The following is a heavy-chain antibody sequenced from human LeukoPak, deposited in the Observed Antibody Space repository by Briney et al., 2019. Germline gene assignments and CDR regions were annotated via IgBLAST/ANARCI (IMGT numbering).Heavy chain of an antibody. CDR2: INPNSGGT. D-gene: IGHD3-22*01. Sequence: ASVKVSCKASGYTFTGYYMHWVRQAPGQGLEWMGWINPNSGGTNYAQKFQGRVTMTRDTSISTAYMELSRLRSDDTAVYYCARDLTRYDSSGYPYWGQGTLVTVSS. V-gene: IGHV1-2*02. CDR1: GYTFTGYY. CDR3: ARDLTRYDSSGYPY. J-gene: IGHJ4*02.